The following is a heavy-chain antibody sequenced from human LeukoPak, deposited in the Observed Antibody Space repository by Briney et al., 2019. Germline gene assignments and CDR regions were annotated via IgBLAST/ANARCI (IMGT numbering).Heavy chain of an antibody. D-gene: IGHD1-14*01. CDR2: INHSGST. CDR3: ATERSSSRKWFDP. J-gene: IGHJ5*02. Sequence: SQTLSLTCAVYGGSFSGYYWSWIRQPPGNGLEWIGEINHSGSTNYNPSLKSRVTISVDTSKNQFSLKVSSVTAADTAGYYCATERSSSRKWFDPWGQGTLVTVSS. V-gene: IGHV4-34*01. CDR1: GGSFSGYY.